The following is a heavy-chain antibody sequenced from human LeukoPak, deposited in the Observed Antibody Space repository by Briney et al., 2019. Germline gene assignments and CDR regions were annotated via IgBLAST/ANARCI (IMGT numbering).Heavy chain of an antibody. V-gene: IGHV3-66*01. CDR2: IYSGGST. D-gene: IGHD3-22*01. CDR1: GFTVSSNY. CDR3: ARAYYYDSKVDYYGMDV. Sequence: GGSLRLSCAASGFTVSSNYMSWVRQAPGKGLEWVSVIYSGGSTYYADSVKGRFTISRDNSKNTLYLQMNSLRAEDTAVYYCARAYYYDSKVDYYGMDVWGQGTTVTVSS. J-gene: IGHJ6*02.